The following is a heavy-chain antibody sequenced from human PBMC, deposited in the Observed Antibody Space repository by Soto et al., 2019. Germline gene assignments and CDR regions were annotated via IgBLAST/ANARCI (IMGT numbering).Heavy chain of an antibody. CDR2: MNPGSGDT. D-gene: IGHD3-16*01. J-gene: IGHJ5*02. CDR1: GYSFTNND. V-gene: IGHV1-8*01. Sequence: ASVKVSCKASGYSFTNNDVSWVRQATGQGLEWMGWMNPGSGDTGYAQKFQGRVTMTRDISIATAYMELSSLRSDDTAIYYCARMETFGSLNWFDPWGQRTLVTVYS. CDR3: ARMETFGSLNWFDP.